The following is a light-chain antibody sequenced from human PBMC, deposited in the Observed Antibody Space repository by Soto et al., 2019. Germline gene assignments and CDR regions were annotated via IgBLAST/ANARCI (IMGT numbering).Light chain of an antibody. CDR2: DAS. V-gene: IGKV1-5*01. J-gene: IGKJ2*01. CDR1: QSISSW. CDR3: QQYNSYSHT. Sequence: DIQMTQSPSTLSASVGDRVTITCRVSQSISSWLAWYQQKPGKAPKLLIYDASSLESGVPSRFSGSGSGTEFTLTISSLQPDDFATYYCQQYNSYSHTFGQGTKLEIK.